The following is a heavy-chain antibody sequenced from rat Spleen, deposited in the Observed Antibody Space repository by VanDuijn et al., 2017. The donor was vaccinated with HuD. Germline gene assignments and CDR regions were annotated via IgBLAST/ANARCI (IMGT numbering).Heavy chain of an antibody. Sequence: QVQLKESGPGLVQPSQTLSLTCTVSGFSLISNSEHWVRQPPGKGLEWIAAISSGGTTYYNSPLKSRLSISRDTSKSQVFLEMNSLQTEDTAIYFCTTFYYYDGSYYYPFAYWGQGTLVTVSS. CDR2: ISSGGTT. CDR3: TTFYYYDGSYYYPFAY. D-gene: IGHD1-12*02. CDR1: GFSLISNS. J-gene: IGHJ3*01. V-gene: IGHV2-6*01.